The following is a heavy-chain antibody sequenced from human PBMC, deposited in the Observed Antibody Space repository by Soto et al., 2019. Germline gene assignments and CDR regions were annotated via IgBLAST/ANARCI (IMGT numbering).Heavy chain of an antibody. Sequence: PGGSLRLSCAASGFTFDDYVMHWVRQAPGKGLEWVASVNWNGRTTLYAAAVKGRFSVSRDNGKNSLYLEMTSLRPNDTALYFCAKAREYNYALDPWGQGILVTVSS. D-gene: IGHD2-2*01. CDR1: GFTFDDYV. CDR2: VNWNGRTT. J-gene: IGHJ5*02. V-gene: IGHV3-9*01. CDR3: AKAREYNYALDP.